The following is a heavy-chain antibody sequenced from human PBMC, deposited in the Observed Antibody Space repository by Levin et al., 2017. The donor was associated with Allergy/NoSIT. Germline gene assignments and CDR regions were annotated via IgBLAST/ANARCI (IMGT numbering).Heavy chain of an antibody. V-gene: IGHV3-15*05. CDR2: IKSITGGGTT. J-gene: IGHJ4*02. CDR1: GFTFSNVW. CDR3: VAAAGGY. Sequence: GGSLRLSCAASGFTFSNVWMNWVRQAPGKGLEWVGRIKSITGGGTTDYAAPVKGRFSISRDDSKNTLHLHMNSLIIEDTAVYYCVAAAGGYWGQGTRVTVSS. D-gene: IGHD6-13*01.